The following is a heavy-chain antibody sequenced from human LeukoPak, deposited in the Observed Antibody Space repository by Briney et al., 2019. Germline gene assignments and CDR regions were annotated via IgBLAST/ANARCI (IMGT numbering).Heavy chain of an antibody. J-gene: IGHJ5*02. CDR2: LRSDGRDK. V-gene: IGHV3-7*01. CDR1: GFTFSYYW. D-gene: IGHD3-3*01. Sequence: GGSLRLSCAASGFTFSYYWMTWVRQAPGKGLEWVANLRSDGRDKYYADSVKGRFTISRDNAKNSLYLQMNGLRADDTAIYYCARDAYDDASASWGQGTLVTVSS. CDR3: ARDAYDDASAS.